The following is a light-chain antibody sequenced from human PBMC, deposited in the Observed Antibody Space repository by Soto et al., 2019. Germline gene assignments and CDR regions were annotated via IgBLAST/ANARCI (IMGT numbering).Light chain of an antibody. CDR1: QSVSSN. J-gene: IGKJ4*01. CDR2: GAF. CDR3: QQFDDWPPT. Sequence: EIVMTQSPTTLSVSPGERATLSCRASQSVSSNLAWYQQKPGQAPRLLIYGAFTGATGIPDRFSGSGSGIEFTLTISSLQSEDFAIYYCQQFDDWPPTFGGGTKVEIK. V-gene: IGKV3-15*01.